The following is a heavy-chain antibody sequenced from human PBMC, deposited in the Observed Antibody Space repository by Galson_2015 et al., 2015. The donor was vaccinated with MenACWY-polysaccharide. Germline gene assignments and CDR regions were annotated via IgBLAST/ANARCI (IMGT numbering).Heavy chain of an antibody. CDR3: AREGSRIVFHAFDT. CDR2: IQYDAVYK. CDR1: TVTFRGSG. V-gene: IGHV3-33*01. J-gene: IGHJ3*02. Sequence: SLRLSCAASTVTFRGSGMHWVRQAPGKGLEWVAVIQYDAVYKQYFDSVTGRFSVSRDNSQRALYLEMNNLRAEDTALYYCAREGSRIVFHAFDTWGQGTMVIVSS. D-gene: IGHD3-10*02.